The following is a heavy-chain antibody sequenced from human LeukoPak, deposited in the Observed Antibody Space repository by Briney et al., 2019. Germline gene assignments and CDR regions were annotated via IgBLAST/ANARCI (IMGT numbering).Heavy chain of an antibody. J-gene: IGHJ5*02. V-gene: IGHV1-18*01. Sequence: ASVKVSCKASGGTFSSYAISWVRQAPGQGLEWMGWISAYNGNTNYAQKLQGRVTMTTDTSTNTAYMELRSLRSDDTAVYYCARRDGYDVWSGYQRPYWFDPWGQGTLVTVSS. D-gene: IGHD3-3*01. CDR2: ISAYNGNT. CDR1: GGTFSSYA. CDR3: ARRDGYDVWSGYQRPYWFDP.